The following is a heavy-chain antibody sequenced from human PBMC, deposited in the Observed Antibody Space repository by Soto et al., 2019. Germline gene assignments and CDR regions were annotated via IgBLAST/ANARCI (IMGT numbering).Heavy chain of an antibody. CDR3: ATPICPTVPAAMIGSDY. CDR2: FDPEDGET. CDR1: GYTLTELS. V-gene: IGHV1-24*01. Sequence: GASVKVSCKVSGYTLTELSMHWVRQAPGKGLEWMGGFDPEDGETIYAQKFQGRVTMTEDTSTDTAYMELSSLRSEDTAVYYCATPICPTVPAAMIGSDYWCPGPLVTVSS. D-gene: IGHD2-2*01. J-gene: IGHJ4*02.